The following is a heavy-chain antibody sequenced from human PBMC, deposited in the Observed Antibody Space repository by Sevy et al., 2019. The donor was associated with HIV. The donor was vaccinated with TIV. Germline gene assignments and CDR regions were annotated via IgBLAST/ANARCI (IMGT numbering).Heavy chain of an antibody. CDR2: ISSSSSTI. Sequence: GGSLRLSCAASGFTFSSYSMNWVRQAPGKGLEWVSYISSSSSTIYYADSVKGRFTISRDNAKNSLYLQMNSLRDEDTAGYYCARDLRITMIVVAALDAFDIWGQGTMVTVSS. CDR1: GFTFSSYS. V-gene: IGHV3-48*02. D-gene: IGHD3-22*01. CDR3: ARDLRITMIVVAALDAFDI. J-gene: IGHJ3*02.